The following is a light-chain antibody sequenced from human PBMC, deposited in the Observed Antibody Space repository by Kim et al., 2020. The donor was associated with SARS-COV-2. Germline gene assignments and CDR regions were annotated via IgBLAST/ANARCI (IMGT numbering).Light chain of an antibody. CDR1: ALPKQY. CDR2: KDS. J-gene: IGLJ2*01. CDR3: QSADSSGTYVV. Sequence: PGQTDRITCSGDALPKQYAYWYQQKPGQAPVLVIYKDSERPSGIPERFSGSSSGTTVTLTISGVQAEDEADYYCQSADSSGTYVVFGGGTQLTVL. V-gene: IGLV3-25*03.